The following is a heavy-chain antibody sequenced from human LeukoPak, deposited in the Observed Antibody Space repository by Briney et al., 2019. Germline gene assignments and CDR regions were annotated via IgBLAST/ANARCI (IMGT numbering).Heavy chain of an antibody. CDR3: ARDITIFGSTGGFDP. CDR2: ISAYNGNT. CDR1: GHTFTSYG. V-gene: IGHV1-18*01. D-gene: IGHD3-3*01. Sequence: ASVKVSCKASGHTFTSYGISWVRQAPGQGLEWMGWISAYNGNTNYAQKLQGRVTMTTDTSTSTAYMELRSLRSDDTAVYYCARDITIFGSTGGFDPWGLGTLVTVSS. J-gene: IGHJ5*02.